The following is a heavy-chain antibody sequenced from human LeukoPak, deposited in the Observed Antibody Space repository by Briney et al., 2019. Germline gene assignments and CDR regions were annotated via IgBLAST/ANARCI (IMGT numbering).Heavy chain of an antibody. D-gene: IGHD3-9*01. V-gene: IGHV3-11*04. Sequence: GGSLRLSCAASGFTFSDYYMSWIRQAPGKGLEWVSYISSSGSTIYYADSVKGRFTISRDNAKNSLYLQMNGLRAEDTAVYYCARDGSYDILTGYYVGYFDYWGQGTLVTVSS. J-gene: IGHJ4*02. CDR2: ISSSGSTI. CDR1: GFTFSDYY. CDR3: ARDGSYDILTGYYVGYFDY.